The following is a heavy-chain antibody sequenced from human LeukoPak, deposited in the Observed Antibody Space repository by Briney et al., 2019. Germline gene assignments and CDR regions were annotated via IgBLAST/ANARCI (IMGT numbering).Heavy chain of an antibody. CDR3: AREKRISYSSSPMRVFDY. Sequence: AASVTVSCKASGYTFTSYAMNWVRQAPRQGLEWMGWINTNTGNPTYGKGFTGRFVFSLDTSVSTAYLQISSLKAEDTAVYYCAREKRISYSSSPMRVFDYWGQATLVTVSS. CDR1: GYTFTSYA. V-gene: IGHV7-4-1*02. D-gene: IGHD6-6*01. J-gene: IGHJ4*02. CDR2: INTNTGNP.